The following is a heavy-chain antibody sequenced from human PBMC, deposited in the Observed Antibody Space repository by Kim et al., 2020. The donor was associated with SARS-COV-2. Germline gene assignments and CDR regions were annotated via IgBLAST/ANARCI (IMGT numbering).Heavy chain of an antibody. J-gene: IGHJ6*02. Sequence: SVKVSCKSSGGTFSSYAISWVRQAPGEGLEWMGGIIPIFGTANYAQKFQGRVPITADESTSTAYMELSSLRSEDTAVYYCARGYCSGGSCYLLYYYGMVVWGQGTTVTGSS. V-gene: IGHV1-69*13. CDR1: GGTFSSYA. CDR3: ARGYCSGGSCYLLYYYGMVV. D-gene: IGHD2-15*01. CDR2: IIPIFGTA.